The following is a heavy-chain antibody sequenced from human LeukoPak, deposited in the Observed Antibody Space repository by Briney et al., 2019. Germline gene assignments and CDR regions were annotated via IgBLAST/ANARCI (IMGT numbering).Heavy chain of an antibody. CDR3: ARETTLTGYSSGLGFNY. V-gene: IGHV4-39*07. D-gene: IGHD6-19*01. Sequence: SETLSLTCTVSGGSISSSSYYWGWIRQPPGKGLEWIGSIYYSGSTYYNPSLKSRVTISVDTSKNQFSLKLTSVTAADTAVYYCARETTLTGYSSGLGFNYWGQETLVTVSS. J-gene: IGHJ4*02. CDR1: GGSISSSSYY. CDR2: IYYSGST.